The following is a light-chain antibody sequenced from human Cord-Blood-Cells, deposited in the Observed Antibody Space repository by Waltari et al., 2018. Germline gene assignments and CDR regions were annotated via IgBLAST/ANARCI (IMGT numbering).Light chain of an antibody. CDR1: QSISSY. J-gene: IGKJ4*01. CDR3: QQSYSTART. CDR2: AAS. V-gene: IGKV1-39*01. Sequence: DIQMTQSPSFPSASVGDRVTITRRASQSISSYFKWYQQKPGKAPKLLIYAASSLQRGFPSRFSGSGSGTDFTLTIGSLQPEDCATYYGQQSYSTARTFGGGTKVDIK.